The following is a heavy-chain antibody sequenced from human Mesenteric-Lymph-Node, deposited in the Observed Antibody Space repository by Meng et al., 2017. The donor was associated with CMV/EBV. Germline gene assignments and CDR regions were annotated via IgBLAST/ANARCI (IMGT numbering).Heavy chain of an antibody. CDR3: ARLRSSTYSCMDV. CDR1: GGSVSSGSYY. V-gene: IGHV4-61*01. Sequence: GSLRLSCTVSGGSVSSGSYYWSWIRQPPGKGLEWIGSIYYSGSTNYNPSLESRVTISIDTSKNQFSLNLSSVTAADTAVYYCARLRSSTYSCMDVWGQGTTVTVSS. CDR2: IYYSGST. J-gene: IGHJ6*02. D-gene: IGHD2-2*01.